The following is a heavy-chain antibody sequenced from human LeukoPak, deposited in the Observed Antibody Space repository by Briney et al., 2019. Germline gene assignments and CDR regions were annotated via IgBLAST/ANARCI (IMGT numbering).Heavy chain of an antibody. CDR1: GYTFTGYY. Sequence: ASVKVSCKASGYTFTGYYMHWVRQAPGQGLEWMGWINPNSGGTNYAQKFQGRVTITADESTSTAYMELSSLRSEDTAVYYCASFMGEGYYYYYYMDVWGKGTTVTISS. CDR3: ASFMGEGYYYYYYMDV. D-gene: IGHD2-21*01. CDR2: INPNSGGT. J-gene: IGHJ6*03. V-gene: IGHV1-2*02.